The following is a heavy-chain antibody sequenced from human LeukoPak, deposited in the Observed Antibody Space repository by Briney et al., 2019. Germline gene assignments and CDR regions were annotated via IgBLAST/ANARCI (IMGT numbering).Heavy chain of an antibody. CDR2: IRSSSGTI. Sequence: GGSLRLSCAASGXTFSSYSMTWVPQAPGKGLEWVSYIRSSSGTIYHADSVKGRFTISRDNAKNSLYLQMNSLRDEDTAVYYCARDPNWDYYFDLWGRGSLVTVSS. CDR3: ARDPNWDYYFDL. J-gene: IGHJ2*01. D-gene: IGHD1-7*01. CDR1: GXTFSSYS. V-gene: IGHV3-48*02.